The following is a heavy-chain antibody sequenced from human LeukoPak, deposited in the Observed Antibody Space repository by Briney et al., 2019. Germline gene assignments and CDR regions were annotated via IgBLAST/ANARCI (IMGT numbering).Heavy chain of an antibody. J-gene: IGHJ3*02. CDR2: INAGNGNT. D-gene: IGHD3-22*01. V-gene: IGHV1-3*01. Sequence: ASVKVSCKASGYDFTSYAMHWVRQAPGQRLEWMGWINAGNGNTKYSQKFQVRVTVTRDTSTSTAYMELSSLRSEDTAVYYCAKDEKGYYHDTSGYPDAFDIWGQGTTVTVSS. CDR3: AKDEKGYYHDTSGYPDAFDI. CDR1: GYDFTSYA.